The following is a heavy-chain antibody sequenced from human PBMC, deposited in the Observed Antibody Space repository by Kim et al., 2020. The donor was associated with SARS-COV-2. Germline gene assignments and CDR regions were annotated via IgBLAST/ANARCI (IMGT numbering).Heavy chain of an antibody. CDR1: GFTFSSYA. CDR3: ARQYGSGSSYDYYGMDV. J-gene: IGHJ6*02. V-gene: IGHV3-30*04. CDR2: ISYDGSNK. Sequence: GGSLRLSCAASGFTFSSYAMHWVRQAPGKGLEWVAVISYDGSNKYYVDSVKGRFTISRDNSKNTLYLQMNSLRAEDTAVYYCARQYGSGSSYDYYGMDVRGQGTTDTVSS. D-gene: IGHD3-10*01.